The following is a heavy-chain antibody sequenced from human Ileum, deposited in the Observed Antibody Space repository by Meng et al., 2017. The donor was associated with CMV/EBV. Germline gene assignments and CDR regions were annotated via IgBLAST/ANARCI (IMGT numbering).Heavy chain of an antibody. CDR2: LLYDGSKE. J-gene: IGHJ4*02. CDR3: ARGLELPDY. Sequence: GGSLRLSCAVSGFTFTSYSMHWVRRAPGKGLEWVAVLLYDGSKEYYADSVRGRFTISRDTSTNMLFLQMNGLRAEDTALYYCARGLELPDYWGQGTLVTVSS. V-gene: IGHV3-30-3*01. D-gene: IGHD1-7*01. CDR1: GFTFTSYS.